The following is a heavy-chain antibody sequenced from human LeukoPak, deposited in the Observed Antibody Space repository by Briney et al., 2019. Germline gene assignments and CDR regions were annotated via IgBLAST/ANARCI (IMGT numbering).Heavy chain of an antibody. J-gene: IGHJ4*02. V-gene: IGHV3-30*02. D-gene: IGHD3-16*02. Sequence: GGSLRLSCAASGFTFSSYGMHWVRQAPGKGLEWVSVIRCDGSNEYYADSVKGRFTISRDNSKNTLYLQMNSLRAEDTAVYYCANDHDYVWGSYHDHYYFDYWGPGTMVTVS. CDR1: GFTFSSYG. CDR3: ANDHDYVWGSYHDHYYFDY. CDR2: IRCDGSNE.